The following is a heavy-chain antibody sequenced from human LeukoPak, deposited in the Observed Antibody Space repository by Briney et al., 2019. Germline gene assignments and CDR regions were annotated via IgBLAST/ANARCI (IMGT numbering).Heavy chain of an antibody. CDR3: AKADSTSSYGMDV. CDR2: ISYDGSNK. J-gene: IGHJ6*02. CDR1: GFTFSSYG. D-gene: IGHD2-2*01. Sequence: GRSLRLSCAASGFTFSSYGMHWVRQAPGKGLEWVAVISYDGSNKYYADSVKGRFTISRDNSKNTLYLQMNSLRAEDTAVYYCAKADSTSSYGMDVWGQGTLVTVSS. V-gene: IGHV3-30*18.